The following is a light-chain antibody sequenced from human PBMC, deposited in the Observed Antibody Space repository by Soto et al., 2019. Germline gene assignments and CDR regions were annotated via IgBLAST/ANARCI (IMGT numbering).Light chain of an antibody. J-gene: IGKJ3*01. CDR1: QSVSSY. CDR2: DAS. V-gene: IGKV3-11*01. Sequence: ESVLTQSPATLSLSPGERATLSCRASQSVSSYLAWYQQKPGQAPRLLIYDASNRATGIPARFSGSGSGTDFTLTISSLEPEDFAVYYCQQRSNWRFGPGTKVDIK. CDR3: QQRSNWR.